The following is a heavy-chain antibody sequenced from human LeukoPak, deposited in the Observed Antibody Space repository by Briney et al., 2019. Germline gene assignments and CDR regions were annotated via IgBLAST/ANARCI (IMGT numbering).Heavy chain of an antibody. V-gene: IGHV1-2*02. D-gene: IGHD1-1*01. Sequence: SVKLSLWASGSTFTASYIHRVRQPPGPGLGWMVWINPNSGGTTCAQKFQDRVTMTRDTSISAAYRELSRLRSDDTAIYYCARAERMDVWGQGTTVTVSS. CDR1: GSTFTASY. J-gene: IGHJ6*02. CDR3: ARAERMDV. CDR2: INPNSGGT.